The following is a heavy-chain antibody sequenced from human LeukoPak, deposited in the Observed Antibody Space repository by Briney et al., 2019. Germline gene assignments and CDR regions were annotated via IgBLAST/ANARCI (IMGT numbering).Heavy chain of an antibody. Sequence: SETLSLTRTVSGGSISSSSYYWGWIRQPPGKGLEWIGSIYYSGSTYYNPSLKSRVTISVDTSKNQFSLKLSSVTAADTAVYYCARWFGYAFDIWGQGTMVTVSS. CDR2: IYYSGST. J-gene: IGHJ3*02. CDR1: GGSISSSSYY. D-gene: IGHD3-10*01. V-gene: IGHV4-39*07. CDR3: ARWFGYAFDI.